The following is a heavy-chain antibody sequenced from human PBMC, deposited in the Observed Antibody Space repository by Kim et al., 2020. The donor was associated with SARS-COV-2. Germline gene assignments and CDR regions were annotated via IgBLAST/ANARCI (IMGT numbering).Heavy chain of an antibody. D-gene: IGHD3-10*01. CDR1: GGSISSSNW. CDR2: IYHSGST. CDR3: AREGGGNYYGSGSFNYYYYGMDV. J-gene: IGHJ6*02. V-gene: IGHV4-4*02. Sequence: SETLSLTCAVSGGSISSSNWWSWVRQPPGKGLEWIGEIYHSGSTNYNPSLKSRVTISVDKSKNQFSLKLSSVTAADTAVYYCAREGGGNYYGSGSFNYYYYGMDVWGQGTTVTVSS.